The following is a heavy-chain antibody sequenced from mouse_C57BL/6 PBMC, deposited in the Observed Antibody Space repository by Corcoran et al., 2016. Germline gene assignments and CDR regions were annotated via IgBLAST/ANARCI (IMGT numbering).Heavy chain of an antibody. CDR2: INPNNGGT. J-gene: IGHJ1*03. D-gene: IGHD1-1*01. CDR1: GYTFTDYY. Sequence: EVQLQQSGPELVKPGASVKISCKASGYTFTDYYMNWVKQSHGKSLEWIGDINPNNGGTSYNQKFKGKATLTVDKSSSTAYMELRSLISEDSAVYYCAKGGTTERGGYFDVWGTGTTVTVSS. CDR3: AKGGTTERGGYFDV. V-gene: IGHV1-26*01.